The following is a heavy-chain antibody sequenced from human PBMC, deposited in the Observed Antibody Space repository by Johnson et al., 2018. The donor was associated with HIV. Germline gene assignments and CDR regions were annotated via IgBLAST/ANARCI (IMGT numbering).Heavy chain of an antibody. Sequence: VPLVEPGGGVVQPGRSLRLSCAASGFTFSSYDMHWVRQATGKGLQWVSAIGTAGDTYSPGSVKGRFTISRENAKNSLYLQRNSLRAGDTAVYYCARMMYSRGAFDIWGQGTMVTVSS. J-gene: IGHJ3*02. CDR1: GFTFSSYD. V-gene: IGHV3-13*01. CDR3: ARMMYSRGAFDI. D-gene: IGHD6-13*01. CDR2: IGTAGDT.